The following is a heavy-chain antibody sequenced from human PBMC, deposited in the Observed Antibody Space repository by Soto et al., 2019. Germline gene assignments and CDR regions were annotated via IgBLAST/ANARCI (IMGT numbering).Heavy chain of an antibody. CDR2: IHPGDSDT. CDR1: GYSFTSYW. J-gene: IGHJ6*02. CDR3: ARHGHDSSAYYPSPLYYYYYGMDV. D-gene: IGHD3-22*01. Sequence: PGESLKISCKGSGYSFTSYWIAWVRQMPGKGLEWMGIIHPGDSDTRYSPSFQGQVTISADKSISTAYLQWSSLKASDTAMYYCARHGHDSSAYYPSPLYYYYYGMDVWGQGTTVTVSS. V-gene: IGHV5-51*01.